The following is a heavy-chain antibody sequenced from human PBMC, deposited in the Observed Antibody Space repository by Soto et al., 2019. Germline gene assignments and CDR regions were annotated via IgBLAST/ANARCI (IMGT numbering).Heavy chain of an antibody. CDR3: ARLTGTVTPTVYYFDY. Sequence: PSETLSLTCTVSGGSVSSGSYYWSWIRQPPGKGLEWIGYIYYSGSTNYNPSLKSRVTISVDTSKNQFSLKLSSVTAADTAVYYCARLTGTVTPTVYYFDYWGQGTLVTVSS. CDR2: IYYSGST. J-gene: IGHJ4*02. V-gene: IGHV4-61*01. D-gene: IGHD4-17*01. CDR1: GGSVSSGSYY.